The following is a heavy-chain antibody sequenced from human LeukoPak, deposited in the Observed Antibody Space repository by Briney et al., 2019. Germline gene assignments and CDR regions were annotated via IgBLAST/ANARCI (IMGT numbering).Heavy chain of an antibody. CDR3: ARQHGGTNWCFDL. J-gene: IGHJ2*01. CDR2: IYTSGST. D-gene: IGHD4-23*01. CDR1: VGSLRGAI. V-gene: IGHV4-4*07. Sequence: SETPSLTCTVPVGSLRGAIWSWVPEPARARLEWIGRIYTSGSTNYNPSLKRRVTMSVDTSKTQFSLDLSSVTAADTAVYHCARQHGGTNWCFDLWGRGTLVTVSS.